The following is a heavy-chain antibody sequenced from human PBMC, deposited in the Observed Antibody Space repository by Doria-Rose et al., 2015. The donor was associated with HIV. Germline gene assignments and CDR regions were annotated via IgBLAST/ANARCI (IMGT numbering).Heavy chain of an antibody. D-gene: IGHD6-13*01. CDR3: ARIRSSRWYHKYYFDF. V-gene: IGHV2-26*01. CDR1: GVSLSSPGMG. J-gene: IGHJ4*02. CDR2: IFSYDGR. Sequence: SGPVLVKPTETLTLTCTVSGVSLSSPGMGVSWIRQPPGKALEWLANIFSYDGRSYNTSLKSRLTMYSATAKSQVVLTMTDMDPVDTATYYCARIRSSRWYHKYYFDFWGQGTLVIVSA.